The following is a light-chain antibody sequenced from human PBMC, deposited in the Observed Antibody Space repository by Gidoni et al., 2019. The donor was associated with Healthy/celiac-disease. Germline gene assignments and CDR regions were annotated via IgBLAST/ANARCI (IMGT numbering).Light chain of an antibody. Sequence: ETVLTQPPATLSLSPGERSTLSCRTSQSFSSYLAWYQQKPGQAHRLLIYDASNRATGIPARFSGSGSGTDFTLTISSLEPEDFAVYYCQQRSNWPGTFGGGTKVEIK. CDR3: QQRSNWPGT. J-gene: IGKJ4*01. CDR1: QSFSSY. CDR2: DAS. V-gene: IGKV3-11*01.